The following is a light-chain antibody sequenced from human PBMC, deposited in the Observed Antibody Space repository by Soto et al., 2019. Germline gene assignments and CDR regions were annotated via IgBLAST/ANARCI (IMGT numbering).Light chain of an antibody. J-gene: IGKJ4*01. V-gene: IGKV3-11*01. CDR2: DAS. CDR1: QSVSTF. CDR3: QQRSSWRVT. Sequence: EIVLTQFPATLSLSPGERATLSCRASQSVSTFLAWYQQKPGQAPRLVVYDASKRATGIPARFSGSGSGTDFTPTISSLEPEDFAVYYCQQRSSWRVTFGGGTKVEIK.